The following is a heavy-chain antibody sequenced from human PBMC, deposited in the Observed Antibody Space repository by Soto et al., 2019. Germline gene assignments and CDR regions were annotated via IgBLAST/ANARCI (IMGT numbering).Heavy chain of an antibody. CDR1: GFTFSSYW. CDR2: SNSDGSST. D-gene: IGHD3-16*01. Sequence: EVQLVESGGGLVQPGGSLRLSCAASGFTFSSYWMHWVRQAPGKGLVWVSRSNSDGSSTSYADSVKGRFTISRDNAKNTLYLQMNSLIAEDTAVYYCARAPMITFREGGMDVWGQGTPVSVAS. V-gene: IGHV3-74*01. J-gene: IGHJ6*02. CDR3: ARAPMITFREGGMDV.